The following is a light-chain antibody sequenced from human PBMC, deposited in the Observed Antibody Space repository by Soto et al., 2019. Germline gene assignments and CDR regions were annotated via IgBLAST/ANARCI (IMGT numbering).Light chain of an antibody. CDR1: QSLLQGDGNTY. CDR2: AVS. J-gene: IGKJ1*01. CDR3: MQSVQLPIT. V-gene: IGKV2D-29*01. Sequence: IVMTPTPLSLSVPPGQPASISCQSRQSLLQGDGNTYLYWYLQKPGQPPQLLIYAVSNRFSGVPDRFSGSGSGTDFTLKISRVEAEDVGVYYCMQSVQLPITFGQGTKVDIK.